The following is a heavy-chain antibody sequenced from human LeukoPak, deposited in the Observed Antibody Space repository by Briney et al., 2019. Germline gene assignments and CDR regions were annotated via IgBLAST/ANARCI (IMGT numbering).Heavy chain of an antibody. Sequence: PSETLSLTCAVSGGSISSGGYSWSWIRQPPGKGLEWIGYIYHSGSTYYNPSLKSRVTISVDRSKNQFSLKLSSVTAADTAVYYCARVVYYGWYFDLWGRGTLVTVSS. CDR2: IYHSGST. D-gene: IGHD3-16*01. CDR1: GGSISSGGYS. V-gene: IGHV4-30-2*01. J-gene: IGHJ2*01. CDR3: ARVVYYGWYFDL.